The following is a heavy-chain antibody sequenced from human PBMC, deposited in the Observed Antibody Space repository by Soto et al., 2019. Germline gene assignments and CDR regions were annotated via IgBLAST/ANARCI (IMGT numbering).Heavy chain of an antibody. Sequence: SETLSLTCTVSGGSISSGDYYWSWIRQPPGKGVEWIGYIYDSGSTSYNPSLKSRLTISLDTSKNQFSLKLTSVSAADTAVYYCARGYCSGGSCWEFDPWGQGPLVTVSS. J-gene: IGHJ5*02. CDR1: GGSISSGDYY. D-gene: IGHD2-15*01. CDR2: IYDSGST. CDR3: ARGYCSGGSCWEFDP. V-gene: IGHV4-30-4*01.